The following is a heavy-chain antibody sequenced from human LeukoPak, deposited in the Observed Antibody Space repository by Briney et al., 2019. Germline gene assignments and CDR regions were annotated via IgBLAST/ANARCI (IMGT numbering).Heavy chain of an antibody. Sequence: PSETLSLTCTVSGGSISSNYWSWIRQPPGKGLEWIGYIYNSGTTNYNPSLKGRVTLSIDTSKNQRSLKLRSVTAADTAVYYCAKDGAYSGRYYDNWGQGTLVTVSS. CDR1: GGSISSNY. CDR3: AKDGAYSGRYYDN. CDR2: IYNSGTT. J-gene: IGHJ4*02. V-gene: IGHV4-59*03. D-gene: IGHD1-26*01.